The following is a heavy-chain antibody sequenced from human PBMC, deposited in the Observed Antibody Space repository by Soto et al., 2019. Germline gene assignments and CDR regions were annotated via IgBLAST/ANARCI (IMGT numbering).Heavy chain of an antibody. J-gene: IGHJ5*02. CDR2: TYYRSKWYN. Sequence: SQTLSLTCAISGDSVSSNSAAWNWIRQSPSRGLEWLGRTYYRSKWYNDYAVSVKSRITINPDTSKNQFSLKLSSVTAADTAVYYCARAGGVVVPAAMGSSSWDLLSRKKNNWFDPWGQGTLVTVS. CDR3: ARAGGVVVPAAMGSSSWDLLSRKKNNWFDP. D-gene: IGHD2-2*01. V-gene: IGHV6-1*01. CDR1: GDSVSSNSAA.